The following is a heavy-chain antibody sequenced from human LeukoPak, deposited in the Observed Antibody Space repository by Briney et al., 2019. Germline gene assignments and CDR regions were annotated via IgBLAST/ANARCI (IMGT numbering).Heavy chain of an antibody. CDR2: IYHSGST. Sequence: PSETLSLTCTVSGGSIISSSYYWGWIRQPPGKGLEWIGSIYHSGSTYYNPSLKSRVTISVDTSKNQFSLKLSSVTAADTAVYYCAGAYYYDSSGHDTYEVAFDIWGQGTMVTVSS. J-gene: IGHJ3*02. CDR1: GGSIISSSYY. CDR3: AGAYYYDSSGHDTYEVAFDI. D-gene: IGHD3-22*01. V-gene: IGHV4-39*07.